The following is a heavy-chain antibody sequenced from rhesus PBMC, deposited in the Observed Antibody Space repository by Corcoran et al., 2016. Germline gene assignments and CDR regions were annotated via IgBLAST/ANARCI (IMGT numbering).Heavy chain of an antibody. J-gene: IGHJ4*01. Sequence: EVQLVESGGGLVQPGGSLRISCAASGFTFSDYSMDWVRQAPGKGLEWVSRINHCGGSTWYADSVKGRFTVSRENAKNTLYLQMNYLSPEDTAVYYCARAPTTVASAVPDYWGQGVLVTVSS. CDR3: ARAPTTVASAVPDY. D-gene: IGHD4-29*01. CDR1: GFTFSDYS. V-gene: IGHV3-178*01. CDR2: INHCGGST.